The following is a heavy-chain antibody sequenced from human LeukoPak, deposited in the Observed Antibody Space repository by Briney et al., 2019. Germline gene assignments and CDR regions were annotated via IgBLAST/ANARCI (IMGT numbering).Heavy chain of an antibody. V-gene: IGHV3-74*01. CDR3: ARNILSVAGTIS. Sequence: PGGSLRLSCAASGFTFSSYWMHWVRQAPGKGLMWVSRINGDGSSTNYADSVKGRFTISRDNAKNTLYLQMNSLRAEDTAVYYCARNILSVAGTISWGQGTLVTVSS. CDR1: GFTFSSYW. D-gene: IGHD6-19*01. J-gene: IGHJ4*02. CDR2: INGDGSST.